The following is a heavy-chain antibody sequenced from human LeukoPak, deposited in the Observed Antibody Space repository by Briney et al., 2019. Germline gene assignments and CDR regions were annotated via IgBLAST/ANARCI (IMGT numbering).Heavy chain of an antibody. V-gene: IGHV3-23*01. D-gene: IGHD6-13*01. CDR1: GFTFSTYA. Sequence: GGSLRLSCAASGFTFSTYAMSWVRQTPGKGLEWVSVISHSGGSTYYADSVRGRFTISRDNSKNTLYLQMNSLRAEDTAVYYCAKGLGLAAALEDFDYWGQGTLVTVSS. J-gene: IGHJ4*02. CDR2: ISHSGGST. CDR3: AKGLGLAAALEDFDY.